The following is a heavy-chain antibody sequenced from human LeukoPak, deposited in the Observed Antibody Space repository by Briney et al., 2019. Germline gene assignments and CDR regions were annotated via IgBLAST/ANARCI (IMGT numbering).Heavy chain of an antibody. D-gene: IGHD6-19*01. J-gene: IGHJ3*02. V-gene: IGHV4-59*01. CDR2: IYYSGST. CDR1: GGSISSYY. Sequence: SETLSLTCTISGGSISSYYWSWIRQPPGKGLEWIGYIYYSGSTNYNPSLKSRVTISVDTSKNQFSLKLSSVTAADTAVYYCASRWLVNAAFDTWGQGTMVIVSS. CDR3: ASRWLVNAAFDT.